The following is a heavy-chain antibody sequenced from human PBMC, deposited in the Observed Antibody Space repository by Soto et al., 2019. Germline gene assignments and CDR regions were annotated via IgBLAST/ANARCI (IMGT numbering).Heavy chain of an antibody. CDR1: GFTFSDYY. J-gene: IGHJ4*02. Sequence: PGGSLRLSCAASGFTFSDYYMSWIRQVPGKGLEWVAYISGTSDSIPYADSVKGRFTISRDNAKNSLYLQMNSLRAEDTALYYCAKDSAFMEYYFDYWGQGTLVTVSS. CDR3: AKDSAFMEYYFDY. V-gene: IGHV3-11*05. D-gene: IGHD3-3*01. CDR2: ISGTSDSI.